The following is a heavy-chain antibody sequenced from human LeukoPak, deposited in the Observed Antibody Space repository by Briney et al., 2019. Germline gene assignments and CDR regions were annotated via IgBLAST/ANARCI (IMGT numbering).Heavy chain of an antibody. J-gene: IGHJ4*02. CDR1: VITLSNYG. V-gene: IGHV3-23*01. CDR3: AKRGVVIRVILVGFHKEAYYFDS. Sequence: GRSLRLSCAVSVITLSNYGMSWVPEAPGRGLEWVAGISDSGGRTNSADSVKGRFPISRENPKNTLYLQMSSLRAEDTAVYFCAKRGVVIRVILVGFHKEAYYFDSWGQGALVTVSS. D-gene: IGHD3-22*01. CDR2: ISDSGGRT.